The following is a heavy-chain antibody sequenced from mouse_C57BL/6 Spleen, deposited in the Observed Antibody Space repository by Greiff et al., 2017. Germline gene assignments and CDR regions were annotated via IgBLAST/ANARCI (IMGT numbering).Heavy chain of an antibody. V-gene: IGHV1-18*01. J-gene: IGHJ3*01. CDR2: INPNNGGT. CDR1: GYTFTDYN. CDR3: ARRGFAY. Sequence: EVKLVESGPELVKPGASVKIPCKASGYTFTDYNMDWVKQSHGKSLEWIGDINPNNGGTIYNQKFKGKATLTVDKSSSTAYMELRSLTSEDTAVYDGARRGFAYWGQGTLVTVSA.